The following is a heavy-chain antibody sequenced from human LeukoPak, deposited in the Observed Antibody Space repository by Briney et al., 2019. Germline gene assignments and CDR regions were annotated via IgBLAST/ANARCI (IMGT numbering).Heavy chain of an antibody. J-gene: IGHJ3*02. CDR1: GFTFSRYG. D-gene: IGHD1-26*01. Sequence: TGGSLRLSCAASGFTFSRYGMHWVRQAPGRGLEWVAVLYYDGGNKYYADSVRGRFTISRDNSKDTLYLQMNSLRAEDTSIFYCGRGMGMAGATNGPAIDIWGQGTMVTVSS. CDR3: GRGMGMAGATNGPAIDI. V-gene: IGHV3-33*01. CDR2: LYYDGGNK.